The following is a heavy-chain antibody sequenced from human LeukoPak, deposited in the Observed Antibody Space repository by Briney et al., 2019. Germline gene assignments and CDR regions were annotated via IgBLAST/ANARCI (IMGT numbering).Heavy chain of an antibody. CDR1: GGSISSGDYY. D-gene: IGHD3-22*01. CDR2: IYYSRST. Sequence: PSETLSLACTVSGGSISSGDYYWSWIRQPPGKGLEWIGYIYYSRSTYYNPSIKSRVTISVDTSKSQFSLKLSSVTAADTAVYYCARGFYDSSGYYGYDYWGQGTLVTVSS. J-gene: IGHJ4*02. V-gene: IGHV4-30-4*01. CDR3: ARGFYDSSGYYGYDY.